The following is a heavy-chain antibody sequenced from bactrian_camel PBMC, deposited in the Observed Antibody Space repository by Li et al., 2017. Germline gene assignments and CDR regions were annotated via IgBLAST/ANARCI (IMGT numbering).Heavy chain of an antibody. Sequence: DVQLVESGGGLVQPGGSLRISCEASGFTVSAYAMSWVRQAPGKGLEWISVIHRGGTITYYTDSVKGRFTISRDNAKNTLYLQLNSLKTEDTAMYYCAWRAYYSGGYVLGQGTQVTVS. D-gene: IGHD2*01. J-gene: IGHJ4*01. CDR1: GFTVSAYA. CDR2: IHRGGTIT. V-gene: IGHV3S31*01.